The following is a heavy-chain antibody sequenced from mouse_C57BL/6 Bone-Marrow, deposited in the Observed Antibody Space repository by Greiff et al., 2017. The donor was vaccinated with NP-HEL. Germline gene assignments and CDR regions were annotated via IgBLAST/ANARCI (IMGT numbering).Heavy chain of an antibody. CDR1: GYTFTSYW. J-gene: IGHJ3*01. CDR2: IDPSDSYT. Sequence: QVQLQQPGAELVKPGASVKLSCKASGYTFTSYWMQWVKQRPGQGLEWIGEIDPSDSYTNYNQKFKGKATLTVDTSSSTAYMPLSSLTSEDSAVYYCARLRRGLGAYWGQGTLVTVSA. D-gene: IGHD2-12*01. CDR3: ARLRRGLGAY. V-gene: IGHV1-50*01.